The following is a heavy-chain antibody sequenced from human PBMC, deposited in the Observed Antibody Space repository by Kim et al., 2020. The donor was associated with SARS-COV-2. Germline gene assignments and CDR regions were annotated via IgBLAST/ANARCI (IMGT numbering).Heavy chain of an antibody. D-gene: IGHD2-15*01. Sequence: GGSLRLSCAASGFTFSSYSMNWVRQAPGKGLEWVSSISSSSYIYYAESVKGRFTISRDNAKNSLYLQMNSLRAEDTAVYYCARDLGGYCSGGSCYRELGSYWYGMDVWGQGTTVTVSS. CDR3: ARDLGGYCSGGSCYRELGSYWYGMDV. CDR2: ISSSSYI. J-gene: IGHJ6*02. CDR1: GFTFSSYS. V-gene: IGHV3-21*01.